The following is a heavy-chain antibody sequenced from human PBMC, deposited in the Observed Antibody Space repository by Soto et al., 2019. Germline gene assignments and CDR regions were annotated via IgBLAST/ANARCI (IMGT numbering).Heavy chain of an antibody. J-gene: IGHJ4*02. CDR1: VFISSQNA. V-gene: IGHV3-30*01. CDR2: ISYDASEI. Sequence: GGSLRRACVGSVFISSQNAMHRFRRAPGKGLEWVAFISYDASEIFYADSVKGRFTISRDNPKNTLFLHMNSPRADDTAVYYCAIARVVASSLDHWGQGTLGTVPQ. D-gene: IGHD2-15*01. CDR3: AIARVVASSLDH.